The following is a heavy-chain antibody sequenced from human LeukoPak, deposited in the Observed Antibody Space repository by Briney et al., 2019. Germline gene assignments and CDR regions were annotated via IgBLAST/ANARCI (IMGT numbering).Heavy chain of an antibody. V-gene: IGHV5-51*01. D-gene: IGHD4-17*01. CDR1: GYRFTSYW. CDR2: IQPADSDT. J-gene: IGHJ4*02. Sequence: GESLKISCKASGYRFTSYWIGWVCQMPGKGLEWMGAIQPADSDTIYSPSFQGQVTISADKSISTAYVQWSSLKASDTAIYYCARLRDYVAGLDYWGQGTLVTVSS. CDR3: ARLRDYVAGLDY.